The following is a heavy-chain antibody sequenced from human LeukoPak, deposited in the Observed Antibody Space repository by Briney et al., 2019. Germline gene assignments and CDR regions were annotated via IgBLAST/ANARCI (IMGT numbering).Heavy chain of an antibody. J-gene: IGHJ3*02. D-gene: IGHD2-15*01. CDR2: INPNSGGT. Sequence: ASVEVSCKASGYTFTGYYMHWVRQAPGQGLEWMGWINPNSGGTNYAQKFQGRVTMTRDTSISTAYMELSRLRSDDTAVYYCARAGDCSGGSCFAENDAFDIWGQGTMVTVSS. CDR3: ARAGDCSGGSCFAENDAFDI. V-gene: IGHV1-2*02. CDR1: GYTFTGYY.